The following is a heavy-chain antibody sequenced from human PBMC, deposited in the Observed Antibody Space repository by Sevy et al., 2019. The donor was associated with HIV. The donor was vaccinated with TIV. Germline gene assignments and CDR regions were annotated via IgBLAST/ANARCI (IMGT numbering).Heavy chain of an antibody. Sequence: GGSLRLSCAASGFTFSSYALHWVRQAPGKGLEGVAVITYDGSNKYYADSVKDRFTISRDNSKNTLYLQMNSLRAEDTAVYYCARDKRRTGIQRWVGHYGMDVWGQGTTVTVSS. V-gene: IGHV3-30*04. CDR3: ARDKRRTGIQRWVGHYGMDV. CDR1: GFTFSSYA. D-gene: IGHD5-18*01. CDR2: ITYDGSNK. J-gene: IGHJ6*02.